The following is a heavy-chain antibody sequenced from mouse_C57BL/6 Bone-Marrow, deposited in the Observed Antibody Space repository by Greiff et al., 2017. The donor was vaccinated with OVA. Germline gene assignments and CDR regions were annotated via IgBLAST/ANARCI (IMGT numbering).Heavy chain of an antibody. V-gene: IGHV14-4*01. CDR3: TKGEAWGAY. CDR1: GFNIKDDY. CDR2: IDPENGDT. D-gene: IGHD2-13*01. Sequence: EVQLQQSGAELVRPGASVKLSCTASGFNIKDDYMHWVKQRPEQGLEWIGWIDPENGDTEYASKFQGKATITADTSYNTAYLQLSSLTSEDTAVYYCTKGEAWGAYWGQGTLVTVSA. J-gene: IGHJ3*01.